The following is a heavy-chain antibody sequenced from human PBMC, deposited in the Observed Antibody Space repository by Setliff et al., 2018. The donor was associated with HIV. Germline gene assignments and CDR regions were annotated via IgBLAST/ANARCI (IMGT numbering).Heavy chain of an antibody. CDR1: GGTFSNYA. CDR3: AKGPNFEDAFDI. D-gene: IGHD2-8*01. V-gene: IGHV1-69*10. J-gene: IGHJ3*02. Sequence: SVKVSCKASGGTFSNYAFSWVRLAPGQGLEWMGGLIPIVDITKSTQKFRDRVTFTADESTKTAQMELSGLTFEDTAVYYCAKGPNFEDAFDIWGQVTVVTVSS. CDR2: LIPIVDIT.